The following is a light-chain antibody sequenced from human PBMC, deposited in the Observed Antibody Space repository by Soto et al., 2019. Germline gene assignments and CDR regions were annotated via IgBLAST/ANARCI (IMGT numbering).Light chain of an antibody. V-gene: IGKV1-5*03. CDR2: KAS. J-gene: IGKJ1*01. Sequence: DIQMTQSPSTLSGSVGDRVTITCRASQTISSWLAWYQQKPGKAPKLLIYKASTLKSGVPSRFSGSGSGTEFTLTISSLQPDDFATYCCQQYNSSPWTFGQGTKVDIK. CDR1: QTISSW. CDR3: QQYNSSPWT.